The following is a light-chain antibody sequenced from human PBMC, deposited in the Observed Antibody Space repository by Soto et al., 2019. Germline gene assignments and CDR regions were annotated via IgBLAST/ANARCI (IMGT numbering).Light chain of an antibody. CDR3: SSYTSSSTPYV. V-gene: IGLV2-14*03. Sequence: QSALTQPASVSVSPGQSITISCTGSSSDVGGYDYVSWDQHHPGKAPKLMIHDVSNRPSGVSNRFSGAKSGNTASLTISGRQAEDEADYYCSSYTSSSTPYVFGTGTKLTVL. J-gene: IGLJ1*01. CDR2: DVS. CDR1: SSDVGGYDY.